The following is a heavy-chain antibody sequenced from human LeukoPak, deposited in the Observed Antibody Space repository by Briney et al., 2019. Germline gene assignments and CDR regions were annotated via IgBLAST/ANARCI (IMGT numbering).Heavy chain of an antibody. CDR1: GFTFSSYE. V-gene: IGHV3-48*03. CDR2: ISTSGRTI. D-gene: IGHD3-22*01. CDR3: ARLDSSGFDY. Sequence: GGSLRLSCAASGFTFSSYEMNWVRQAPGKGLEWVSYISTSGRTIYYADSVKGRFTISRDNAKNSLYLQMNSLRAEDTAVYYCARLDSSGFDYWGQGTLVTVSS. J-gene: IGHJ4*02.